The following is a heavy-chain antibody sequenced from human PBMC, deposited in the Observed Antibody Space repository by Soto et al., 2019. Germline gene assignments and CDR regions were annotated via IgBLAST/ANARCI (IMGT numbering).Heavy chain of an antibody. CDR3: ARDTGAFGGRYYGMEV. V-gene: IGHV1-18*04. Sequence: GASVKVSCKASGYTFTSYGISWVRQAPGQGLEWMGWISAYNGNTNYAQKLQGRVTMTTDTSTSTAYMELRSLGSDDTAVYYCARDTGAFGGRYYGMEVWGQGTTVTVSS. D-gene: IGHD3-10*01. CDR1: GYTFTSYG. J-gene: IGHJ6*02. CDR2: ISAYNGNT.